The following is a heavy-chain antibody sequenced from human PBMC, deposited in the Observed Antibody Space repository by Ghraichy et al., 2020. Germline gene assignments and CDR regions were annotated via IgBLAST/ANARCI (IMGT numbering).Heavy chain of an antibody. J-gene: IGHJ4*02. CDR2: IYSGGST. Sequence: GGSLRLSCAVSGFSVSNNYMSWVRQAAGKGLEWFSIIYSGGSTYYADSVKGRFTTSRDNSKNTVYLQMSSLRTEDTAVSFCARDTDSGWRADYWVQGNLVTVSS. V-gene: IGHV3-53*01. CDR3: ARDTDSGWRADY. D-gene: IGHD6-19*01. CDR1: GFSVSNNY.